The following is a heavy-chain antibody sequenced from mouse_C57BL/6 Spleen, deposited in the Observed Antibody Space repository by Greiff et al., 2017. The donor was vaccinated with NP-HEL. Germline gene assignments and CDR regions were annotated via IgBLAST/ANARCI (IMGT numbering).Heavy chain of an antibody. D-gene: IGHD2-3*01. CDR3: AREEVTSYYFDY. CDR2: IHPNSGST. Sequence: VQLQQPGAELVKPGASVKLSCKASGYTFTSYWMHWVKQRPGQGLEWIGMIHPNSGSTNYNEKFKSKATLTVDKSSSTAYMQLSSLTSEDSAVYYCAREEVTSYYFDYWGQGTTLTVSS. V-gene: IGHV1-64*01. J-gene: IGHJ2*01. CDR1: GYTFTSYW.